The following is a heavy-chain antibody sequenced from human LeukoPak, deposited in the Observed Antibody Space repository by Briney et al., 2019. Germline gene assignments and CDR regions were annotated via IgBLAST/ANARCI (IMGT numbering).Heavy chain of an antibody. D-gene: IGHD3-10*02. V-gene: IGHV3-21*01. CDR2: ISSSSSYI. Sequence: PGGSLRLSCAASGFTFSSYSMNWVRQAPEKGLEWVSSISSSSSYIYYADSVKGRFTISRDNAKNSLYLQMNSLRAEDTAVYYCAIPSTFDWFDPWGQGTLVTVSS. CDR1: GFTFSSYS. CDR3: AIPSTFDWFDP. J-gene: IGHJ5*02.